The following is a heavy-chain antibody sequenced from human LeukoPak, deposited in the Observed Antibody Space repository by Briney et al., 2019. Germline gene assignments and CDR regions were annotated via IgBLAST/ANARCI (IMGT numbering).Heavy chain of an antibody. D-gene: IGHD4-23*01. CDR2: INYSGST. V-gene: IGHV4-59*08. CDR3: ARQHTVVTPEFFDY. Sequence: PSETLSLTCTVSGGSISNYYWGWIRQPPGKGLEWIAYINYSGSTNYNPSLKSRVTISVDTSKNHFSLKLNSVTAADTAIYYCARQHTVVTPEFFDYWGQGTLVIVSS. CDR1: GGSISNYY. J-gene: IGHJ4*02.